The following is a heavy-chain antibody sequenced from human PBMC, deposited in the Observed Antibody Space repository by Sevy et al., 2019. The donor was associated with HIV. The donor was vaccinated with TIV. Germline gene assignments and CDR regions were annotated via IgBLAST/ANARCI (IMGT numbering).Heavy chain of an antibody. V-gene: IGHV3-7*03. CDR1: GFSFSRYW. D-gene: IGHD2-2*01. CDR2: IKKDGSEK. J-gene: IGHJ6*02. Sequence: GGSLRLSCAASGFSFSRYWMSWVRQAPGKGLEWVANIKKDGSEKYYVDSVKGRFTISRENAKNSLFMQMNSTGAEETAVYYCARDCSSTSCLWGLDVWGQGTTVTVSS. CDR3: ARDCSSTSCLWGLDV.